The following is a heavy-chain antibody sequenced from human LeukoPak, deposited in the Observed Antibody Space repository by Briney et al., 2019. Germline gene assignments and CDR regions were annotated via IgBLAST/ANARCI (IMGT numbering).Heavy chain of an antibody. CDR3: AKPSSRQLGFFDY. V-gene: IGHV3-30*02. J-gene: IGHJ4*02. CDR1: GFTLSSYG. D-gene: IGHD6-13*01. CDR2: IRFDGSNE. Sequence: GGSLRLSCAASGFTLSSYGVHWVRQAPGKGLEWVAFIRFDGSNENYADSVKGRFTISRDTSKNTLYLQMNSLRAEDTAVYYCAKPSSRQLGFFDYWGQGTLVTVSS.